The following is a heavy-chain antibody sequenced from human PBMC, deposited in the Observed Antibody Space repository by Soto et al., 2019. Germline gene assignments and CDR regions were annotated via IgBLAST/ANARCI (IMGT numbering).Heavy chain of an antibody. CDR3: ARVARTSRVYYYYYGMDV. CDR2: IYYSGST. Sequence: SETLSLTCTVSGGSISSGGYYWSWIRQHPGKGLEWIGYIYYSGSTYYNPSLKSRVTISVDTSKNQFSLKLSSVTAADTAVYYCARVARTSRVYYYYYGMDVWGQGTTVTVSS. D-gene: IGHD1-1*01. CDR1: GGSISSGGYY. J-gene: IGHJ6*02. V-gene: IGHV4-31*03.